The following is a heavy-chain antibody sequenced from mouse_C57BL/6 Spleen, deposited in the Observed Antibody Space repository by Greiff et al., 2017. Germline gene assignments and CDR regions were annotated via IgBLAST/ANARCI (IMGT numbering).Heavy chain of an antibody. D-gene: IGHD2-2*01. J-gene: IGHJ4*01. Sequence: EVKLMESGGGLVQPGGSLKLSCAASGFTFSDYYMYWVRQTPEKRLEWVAYISNGGGSTYYPDTVKGRFTISRDNAKNTLYLQMSRLKSEDTAMYYCARGVYYGYPYAMDYWGQGTSVTVSS. CDR3: ARGVYYGYPYAMDY. CDR1: GFTFSDYY. CDR2: ISNGGGST. V-gene: IGHV5-12*01.